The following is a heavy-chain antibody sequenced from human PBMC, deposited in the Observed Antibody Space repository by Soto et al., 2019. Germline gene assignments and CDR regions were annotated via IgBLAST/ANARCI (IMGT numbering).Heavy chain of an antibody. CDR2: IYPGDSDT. J-gene: IGHJ6*02. CDR3: ARHRGLYYYYYGMDV. CDR1: GYSFTSYW. D-gene: IGHD3-10*01. Sequence: GESLKISCKGSGYSFTSYWIGWVRQMPGKGLEWMGIIYPGDSDTRYSPSFQGQVTISADKSISTAYLQWSSLKASDTAMYYCARHRGLYYYYYGMDVWGQGTTVTVSS. V-gene: IGHV5-51*01.